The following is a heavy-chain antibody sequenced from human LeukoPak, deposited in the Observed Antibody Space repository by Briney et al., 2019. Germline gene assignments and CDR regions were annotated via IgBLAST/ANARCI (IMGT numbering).Heavy chain of an antibody. D-gene: IGHD5-18*01. J-gene: IGHJ4*02. V-gene: IGHV4-34*01. Sequence: SETLSLTCAVYGGSFSGYYWSWIRQPPGKGLEWIGEINHSGSTNYNPSLKSRVTISVDTSKNQFSLKLSSVTAADTAVYYCARVTVDTAMVKEIFDYGAREPWSPSPQ. CDR2: INHSGST. CDR3: ARVTVDTAMVKEIFDY. CDR1: GGSFSGYY.